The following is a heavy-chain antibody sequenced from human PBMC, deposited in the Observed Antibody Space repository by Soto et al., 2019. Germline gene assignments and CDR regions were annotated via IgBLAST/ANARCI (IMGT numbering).Heavy chain of an antibody. Sequence: SVKVSCKASGGTFSSYAISWVRQAPGQGLEWMGGIIPIFGTANYAQKFQGRVTITADESTSTAYMELSSLRSEDTAVYYCARDRIAAAGTSYYYYGMDVWGQGTTVTVSS. CDR3: ARDRIAAAGTSYYYYGMDV. CDR1: GGTFSSYA. J-gene: IGHJ6*02. D-gene: IGHD6-13*01. CDR2: IIPIFGTA. V-gene: IGHV1-69*13.